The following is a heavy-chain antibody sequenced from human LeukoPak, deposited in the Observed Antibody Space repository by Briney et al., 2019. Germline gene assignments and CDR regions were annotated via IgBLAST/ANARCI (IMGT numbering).Heavy chain of an antibody. CDR1: GYTFTGYY. V-gene: IGHV1-2*02. CDR2: INPNSGGT. CDR3: ARASPYGDYAD. Sequence: ASVKVSCKASGYTFTGYYMHWLRQAPGQALEWMGWINPNSGGTNYAQKFQGRVTMTRDTSISTAYMELSRLRSDDTAVYYCARASPYGDYADWGQGTLVTVSS. D-gene: IGHD4-17*01. J-gene: IGHJ4*02.